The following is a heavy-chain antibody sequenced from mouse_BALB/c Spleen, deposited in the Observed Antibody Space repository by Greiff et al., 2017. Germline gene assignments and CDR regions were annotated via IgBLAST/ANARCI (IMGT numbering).Heavy chain of an antibody. V-gene: IGHV2-3*01. Sequence: VQLQQSGPGLVAPSQSLSITCTVSGFSLPSYGVSLVRQPPGKGLEWLGVIWGDGGTNYHSAHISRLSISKDNSKSQVFFKLNSLHTDDTDTYYCAKSRSYFDYWGQGTTLTVSS. CDR2: IWGDGGT. CDR1: GFSLPSYG. J-gene: IGHJ2*01. CDR3: AKSRSYFDY.